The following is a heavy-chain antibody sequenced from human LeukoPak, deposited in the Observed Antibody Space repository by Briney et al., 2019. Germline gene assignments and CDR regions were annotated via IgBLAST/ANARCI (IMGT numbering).Heavy chain of an antibody. CDR1: GFIFGTYG. J-gene: IGHJ4*02. CDR3: ARGYCSSTSRYYYGSGYDY. V-gene: IGHV3-23*01. D-gene: IGHD2-2*01. CDR2: ISGIGTST. Sequence: GGTLRLSCAASGFIFGTYGMSWVRQAPGKGLEWVSGISGIGTSTYYADSVKGRFTISRDNFKNTLFLQMNSLRAEDTALYHCARGYCSSTSRYYYGSGYDYWGQGTLVTVSS.